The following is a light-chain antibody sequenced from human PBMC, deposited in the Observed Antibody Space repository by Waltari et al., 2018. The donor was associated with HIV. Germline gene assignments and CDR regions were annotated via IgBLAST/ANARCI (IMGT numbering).Light chain of an antibody. V-gene: IGLV2-14*01. Sequence: QSALTQPPSVSGSPGQSITISCTGTSSDVGAHKFVSWHQQHPGQAPKCLIYGVTSRPPGVSDRFSGSKAGNTASLTSSGRQAEDEADYYCSSYTTKDTWVFGGGTKLTVL. CDR1: SSDVGAHKF. CDR3: SSYTTKDTWV. J-gene: IGLJ3*02. CDR2: GVT.